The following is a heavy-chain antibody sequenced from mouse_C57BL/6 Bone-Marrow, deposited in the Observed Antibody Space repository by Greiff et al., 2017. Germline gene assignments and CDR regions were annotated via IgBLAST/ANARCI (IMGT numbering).Heavy chain of an antibody. Sequence: EVQLVESGEGLVKPGGSLKLSCAASGFTFSSYAMSWVRQTPEKRLEWVAYFSSGGVYIYYADTVKGRSTFLTDNARNTLYLQMRSLKSEDTAMYYCTRDLYYAIDYWGQGTSVTVSS. CDR2: FSSGGVYI. V-gene: IGHV5-9-1*02. CDR1: GFTFSSYA. CDR3: TRDLYYAIDY. J-gene: IGHJ4*01.